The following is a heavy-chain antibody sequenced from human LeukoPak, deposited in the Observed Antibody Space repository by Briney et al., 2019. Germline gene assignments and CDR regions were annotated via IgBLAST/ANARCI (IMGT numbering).Heavy chain of an antibody. V-gene: IGHV3-23*01. CDR2: ISGSGGST. D-gene: IGHD3-9*01. CDR3: AKQGLRYFGWLFPDAFDI. CDR1: GFTFSSYD. J-gene: IGHJ3*02. Sequence: GGSLRLSCAASGFTFSSYDMSWVRQAPGKGLEWVSAISGSGGSTYYADSVQGRFTISRDNSKNTLYLQMNSLRAEDTAVYYCAKQGLRYFGWLFPDAFDIWGQGTMVTVSS.